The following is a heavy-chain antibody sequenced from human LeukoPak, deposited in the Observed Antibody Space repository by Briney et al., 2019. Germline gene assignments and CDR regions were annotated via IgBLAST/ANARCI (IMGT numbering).Heavy chain of an antibody. CDR1: GLTFSGSA. Sequence: GRSLRLSCAASGLTFSGSATHWVRQASGKGLGWVGRIRSKANSYTTAYAASVKGRFTISRDDSKNTAYLQMNSLKTEDTAVYYCTRRIIAARPDYYGMDVWGQGTTVTVSS. J-gene: IGHJ6*02. CDR3: TRRIIAARPDYYGMDV. V-gene: IGHV3-73*01. D-gene: IGHD6-13*01. CDR2: IRSKANSYTT.